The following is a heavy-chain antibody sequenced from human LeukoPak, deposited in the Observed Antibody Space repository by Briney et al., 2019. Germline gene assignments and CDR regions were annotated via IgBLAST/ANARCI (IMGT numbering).Heavy chain of an antibody. V-gene: IGHV4-39*01. CDR3: GRRSRSTWNHRRGDY. D-gene: IGHD1-14*01. CDR2: IYYSGST. J-gene: IGHJ4*02. CDR1: GGSISSSSYY. Sequence: PSETLSLTCTVSGGSISSSSYYWGWIRQPPGKGLEWIGSIYYSGSTYYKPSLKSRVTISVDTSKNQFSLKLTSVTAADTAVYYCGRRSRSTWNHRRGDYWGQGALVTVSS.